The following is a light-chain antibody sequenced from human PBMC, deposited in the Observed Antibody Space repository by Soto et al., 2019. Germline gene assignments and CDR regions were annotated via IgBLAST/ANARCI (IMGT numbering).Light chain of an antibody. J-gene: IGKJ4*01. Sequence: EIVLTQSPGTLSLSPGERATLSCRASQSVSSSHLAWYQQKPGQAPRLLIYGASSRATGIPDRFSGSGSGTDFTLTISRLEPEDFAVYYCQQYGSSRITFGGGTKVDIK. V-gene: IGKV3-20*01. CDR2: GAS. CDR3: QQYGSSRIT. CDR1: QSVSSSH.